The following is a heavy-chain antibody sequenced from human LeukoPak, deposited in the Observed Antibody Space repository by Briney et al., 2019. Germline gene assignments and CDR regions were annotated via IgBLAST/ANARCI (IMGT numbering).Heavy chain of an antibody. D-gene: IGHD3-16*01. V-gene: IGHV3-30*02. CDR1: EFTFSTYG. CDR3: AKEGGT. J-gene: IGHJ5*02. Sequence: PGGSLRLSCAASEFTFSTYGMHWVRQAPGEGLEWVAFIRYDGSNKYYSDSVKGRFTISRDNSKNTLYLEMNRLRAEDTAVYYCAKEGGTWGQGTLVTVSS. CDR2: IRYDGSNK.